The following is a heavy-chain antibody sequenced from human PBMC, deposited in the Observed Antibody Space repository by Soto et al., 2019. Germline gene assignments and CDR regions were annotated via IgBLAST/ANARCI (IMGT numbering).Heavy chain of an antibody. D-gene: IGHD3-10*01. J-gene: IGHJ6*02. CDR2: INAGNGNT. Sequence: QVPLVQSGAEVKKPGASVKVSCKASGYTFTSYAMHWVRQAPGQRLEWMGWINAGNGNTKYSQKFHGRVTITRDTSASTAYMELSSLRAEDTAVYYCARDGSWGSGSYSPDYYYGMDVWGQGTTVTVSS. V-gene: IGHV1-3*01. CDR3: ARDGSWGSGSYSPDYYYGMDV. CDR1: GYTFTSYA.